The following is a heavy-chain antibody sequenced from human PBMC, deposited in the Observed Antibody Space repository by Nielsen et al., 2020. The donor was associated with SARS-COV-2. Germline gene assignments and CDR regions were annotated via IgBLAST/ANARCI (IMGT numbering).Heavy chain of an antibody. D-gene: IGHD2-2*02. CDR3: TTDGCSSTSCYTGYYYYMDV. CDR2: IKSKTDGGTT. J-gene: IGHJ6*03. Sequence: VRQAPGKGLEWVGRIKSKTDGGTTDYAAPVKGRFTISRDDSKNTLYLQMNSLKTEDTAVYYCTTDGCSSTSCYTGYYYYMDVWGKGTTGTVSS. V-gene: IGHV3-15*01.